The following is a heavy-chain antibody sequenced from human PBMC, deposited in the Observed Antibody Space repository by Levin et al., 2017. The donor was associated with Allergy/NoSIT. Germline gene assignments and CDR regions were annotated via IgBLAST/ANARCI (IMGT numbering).Heavy chain of an antibody. CDR1: GGSISSSSYY. J-gene: IGHJ4*02. V-gene: IGHV4-39*01. CDR3: ARQGRLSPYGYFDY. CDR2: IYYSGST. D-gene: IGHD4-17*01. Sequence: SETLSLTCTVSGGSISSSSYYWGWIRQPPGKGLEWIGSIYYSGSTYYNPSLKSRVTISVDTSKNQFSLKLSSVTAADTAVYYCARQGRLSPYGYFDYWGQGTLVTVSS.